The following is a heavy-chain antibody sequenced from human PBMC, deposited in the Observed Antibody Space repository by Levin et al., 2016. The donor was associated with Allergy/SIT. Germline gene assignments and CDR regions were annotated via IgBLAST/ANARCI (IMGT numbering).Heavy chain of an antibody. CDR3: ARGDCSSTSCYTLY. V-gene: IGHV4-34*01. Sequence: RQAPGKGLEWIGEINHSGSTNYNPSLKSRVTISVDTSKNQFSLKLSSVTAADTAVYYCARGDCSSTSCYTLYWGQGTLVTVSS. J-gene: IGHJ4*02. D-gene: IGHD2-2*02. CDR2: INHSGST.